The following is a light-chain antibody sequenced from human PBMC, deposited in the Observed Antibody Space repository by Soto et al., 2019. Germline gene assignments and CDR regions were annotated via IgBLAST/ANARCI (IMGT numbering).Light chain of an antibody. J-gene: IGLJ2*01. Sequence: QSALTQPASVSGSPGQSITISCTGTSSDVDGYNYVSWYQQHPGKAPKLMIYEVSNRPSGVSNRFSGSKSGNTASLTISGLQAEDEADYYCSSYTRNSTLVFGGGTKVTVL. CDR2: EVS. CDR3: SSYTRNSTLV. V-gene: IGLV2-14*01. CDR1: SSDVDGYNY.